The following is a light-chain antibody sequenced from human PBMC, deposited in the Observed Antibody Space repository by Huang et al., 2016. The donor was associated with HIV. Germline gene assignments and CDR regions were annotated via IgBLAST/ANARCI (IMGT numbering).Light chain of an antibody. V-gene: IGKV4-1*01. Sequence: DIVMTQSPDSLAVSLGERATINCKSSQSIFFRSNSGKYLAWYQQKPGQPPKLLIFGASTRASGVPDRFSGSGSGTDFTLTISSLQAEDVAVYYCQQYYTTPYTFGQGTKLDIK. CDR2: GAS. CDR3: QQYYTTPYT. CDR1: QSIFFRSNSGKY. J-gene: IGKJ2*01.